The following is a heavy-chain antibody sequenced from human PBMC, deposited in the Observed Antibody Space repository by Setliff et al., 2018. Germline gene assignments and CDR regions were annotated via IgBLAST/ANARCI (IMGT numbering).Heavy chain of an antibody. J-gene: IGHJ3*02. Sequence: GASVKVSCKASGYTFTGYYMHWVRQAPGQGLGWMGWINTNTGNPTYAQGFTGRFVFSLDTSVSTAYLQISSLKAEDTAVYYCARVWGSGWYGGAFDIWGQGTMVTVSS. D-gene: IGHD6-19*01. CDR2: INTNTGNP. V-gene: IGHV7-4-1*02. CDR3: ARVWGSGWYGGAFDI. CDR1: GYTFTGYY.